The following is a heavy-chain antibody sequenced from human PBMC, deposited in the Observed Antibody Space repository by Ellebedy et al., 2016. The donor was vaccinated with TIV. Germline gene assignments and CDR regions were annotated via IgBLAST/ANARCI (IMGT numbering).Heavy chain of an antibody. CDR2: IFYSGST. CDR1: GGSISSYY. J-gene: IGHJ4*02. Sequence: SETLSLTCTVSGGSISSYYWSWIRQPPGKGLEWIGHIFYSGSTNYNPSLKSRVTISVDTSKNQFSLRLSSVTAADTAVYYCARYYYGSGSYNGAFDYWGQGTLVTVSS. D-gene: IGHD3-10*01. CDR3: ARYYYGSGSYNGAFDY. V-gene: IGHV4-59*01.